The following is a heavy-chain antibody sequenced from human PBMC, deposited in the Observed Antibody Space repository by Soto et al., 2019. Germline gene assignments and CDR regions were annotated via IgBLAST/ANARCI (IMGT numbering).Heavy chain of an antibody. CDR3: ALLRYFDWLWSYGMDV. D-gene: IGHD3-9*01. Sequence: ASVKVSCKASGYTFTSYGISWVRQAPGQGLEWMGWISAYNGNTNYAQKLQGRATMTTDTSTSTAYMELRSLRSDDTAVYYCALLRYFDWLWSYGMDVWGQGTTVTVSS. CDR2: ISAYNGNT. V-gene: IGHV1-18*01. CDR1: GYTFTSYG. J-gene: IGHJ6*02.